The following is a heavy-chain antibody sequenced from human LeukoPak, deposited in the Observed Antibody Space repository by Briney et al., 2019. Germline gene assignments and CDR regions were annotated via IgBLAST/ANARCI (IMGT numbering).Heavy chain of an antibody. CDR2: VYRSGTT. Sequence: KASETLSLTYVVSGYAISSGYHWGWIRQPPGEGLEWIGVVYRSGTTYYNPSLKSRVTISVDTSKSQISLTVRSVTAADTAVYYCARENWVFDYWGQGTLVTVSS. D-gene: IGHD7-27*01. V-gene: IGHV4-38-2*02. CDR3: ARENWVFDY. CDR1: GYAISSGYH. J-gene: IGHJ4*02.